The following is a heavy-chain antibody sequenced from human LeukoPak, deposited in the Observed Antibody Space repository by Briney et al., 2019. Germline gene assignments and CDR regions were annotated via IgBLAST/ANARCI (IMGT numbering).Heavy chain of an antibody. V-gene: IGHV3-23*01. D-gene: IGHD3-10*01. CDR2: ISGSGGST. CDR1: GFTFSNCW. J-gene: IGHJ4*02. Sequence: GGSLRLSCAASGFTFSNCWMHWVRQAPGKGLEWVSAISGSGGSTYYADSVKGRFTISRDNSKNTLYLQMNSLRAEDTAVYYCAKDSRFGELLYWGQGTLVTVSS. CDR3: AKDSRFGELLY.